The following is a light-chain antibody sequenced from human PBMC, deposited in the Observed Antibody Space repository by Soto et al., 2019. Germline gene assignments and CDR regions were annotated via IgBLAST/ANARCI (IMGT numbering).Light chain of an antibody. J-gene: IGKJ1*01. Sequence: DIQMTQSPSTLSASVGDRVTITCRASQSISSWLAGYQQKPGKAPKLLIYDASSLESGVPSRFSGSRSGTEFTLTISSLQPDDFATYYSQQYNSYSRTFGQGTKVETK. CDR1: QSISSW. V-gene: IGKV1-5*01. CDR3: QQYNSYSRT. CDR2: DAS.